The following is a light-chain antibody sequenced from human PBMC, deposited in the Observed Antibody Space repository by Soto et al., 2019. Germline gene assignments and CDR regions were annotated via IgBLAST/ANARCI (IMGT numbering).Light chain of an antibody. CDR1: SSNIGAGYD. CDR2: GNS. J-gene: IGLJ3*02. Sequence: QLVLTQPPSVSGAPGQRVTISCTGSSSNIGAGYDVHWYQRLPGTAPKLLIYGNSNRPSGVPDRFSGSKSGTSASLAITGLQAEDEADYYCQSYDSRLSGSVFGGGTKLTVL. V-gene: IGLV1-40*01. CDR3: QSYDSRLSGSV.